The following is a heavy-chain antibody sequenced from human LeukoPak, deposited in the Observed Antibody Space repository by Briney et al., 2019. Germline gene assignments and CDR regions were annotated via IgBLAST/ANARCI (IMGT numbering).Heavy chain of an antibody. CDR1: GFSFSTPA. CDR2: ITTNGRRT. J-gene: IGHJ4*02. V-gene: IGHV3-64D*06. Sequence: PGGSLRLSCSASGFSFSTPAMHWVRQAPGKGPQFVSAITTNGRRTYYADSVKGRFTISRDNSKSTLDLQMSSLRAEDTAVYYCVRDLTWGQGTLVTVSS. CDR3: VRDLT. D-gene: IGHD4/OR15-4a*01.